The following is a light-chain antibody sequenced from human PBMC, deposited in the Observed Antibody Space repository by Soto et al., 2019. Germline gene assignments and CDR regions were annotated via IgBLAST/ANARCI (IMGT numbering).Light chain of an antibody. J-gene: IGLJ1*01. CDR2: ENN. CDR1: SSNIGAGYE. V-gene: IGLV1-40*01. Sequence: QSVLTQPPSVSEAPGQRVTISCTGSSSNIGAGYEAHWYQQVPGTAPKLLIYENNNRPSGVPDRFSGSKSGTSASLAITGLQAEDEAEYYCQSYDSGLGGYVFGTGTKVTVL. CDR3: QSYDSGLGGYV.